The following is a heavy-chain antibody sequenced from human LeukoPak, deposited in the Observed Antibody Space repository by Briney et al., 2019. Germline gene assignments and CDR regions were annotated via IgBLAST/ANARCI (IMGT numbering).Heavy chain of an antibody. CDR1: GYTFTSYG. CDR2: ISTYNGNT. V-gene: IGHV1-18*01. CDR3: ARCLLWENPAEDTFDI. Sequence: AASVEVSCKASGYTFTSYGISWVRQAPGQGLEWMGWISTYNGNTNYAQNLQDRVTMTTDTSTSTAYMELRSLRSDDTAMYYCARCLLWENPAEDTFDIWGQGTMVTVSS. J-gene: IGHJ3*02. D-gene: IGHD3-3*01.